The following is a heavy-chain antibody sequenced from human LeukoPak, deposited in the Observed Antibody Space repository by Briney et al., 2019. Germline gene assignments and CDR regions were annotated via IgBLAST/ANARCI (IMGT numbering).Heavy chain of an antibody. V-gene: IGHV3-48*03. J-gene: IGHJ4*02. CDR1: GFMFDTYA. CDR2: ISQSGDAK. D-gene: IGHD2-15*01. Sequence: PGGSLRLSCAASGFMFDTYAMNWVRQAPGKGLEWVSYISQSGDAKYYADSVKGRFTISRDNARNSLYLQMNSLRAEDTAIYYCTTQDLVVVPAASHYFDYWGQGTLGTVSS. CDR3: TTQDLVVVPAASHYFDY.